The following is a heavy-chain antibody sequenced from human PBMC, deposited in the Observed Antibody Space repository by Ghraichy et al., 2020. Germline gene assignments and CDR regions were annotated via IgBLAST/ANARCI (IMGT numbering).Heavy chain of an antibody. V-gene: IGHV4-4*02. CDR1: GGSISSSNW. CDR2: IYHSGST. J-gene: IGHJ4*02. D-gene: IGHD6-19*01. CDR3: ARVNSGWYYFDY. Sequence: SETLSLTCAVSGGSISSSNWWSWVRQPPGKGLEWIGEIYHSGSTNYNPSLKSRVTISVDKSKNQFSLRLTSVTAADTAVYYCARVNSGWYYFDYWGLGTLVTVSS.